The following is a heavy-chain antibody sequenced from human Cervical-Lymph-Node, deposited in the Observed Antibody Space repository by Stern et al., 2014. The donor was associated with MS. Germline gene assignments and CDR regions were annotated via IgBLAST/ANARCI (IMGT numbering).Heavy chain of an antibody. Sequence: QVQLQQWGAGLLKPSETLSLTCAVSGGSFMGYPMSWIRQSPGQGLEWIWEVNPSASTKYSPALKRRVSMSVETSKTKFTLNLSSVTAADTAVYYCARGRGKRVFDYWGQGTLVTVSS. CDR2: VNPSAST. J-gene: IGHJ4*02. CDR3: ARGRGKRVFDY. D-gene: IGHD3-16*01. CDR1: GGSFMGYP. V-gene: IGHV4-34*01.